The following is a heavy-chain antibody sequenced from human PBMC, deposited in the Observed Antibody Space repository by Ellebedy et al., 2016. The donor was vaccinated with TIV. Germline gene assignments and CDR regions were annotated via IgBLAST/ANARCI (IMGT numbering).Heavy chain of an antibody. CDR3: AKDGEADSICYPAPDI. CDR1: GFTFRSYG. V-gene: IGHV3-30*18. J-gene: IGHJ4*02. CDR2: LSYDSTTN. Sequence: GGSLRLXXAASGFTFRSYGMPWVRQAPGKGLEWVALLSYDSTTNYYADSVRGRFTISRDNSRNTVYLQMNSLRTEDTAVYYCAKDGEADSICYPAPDIWGQGTLVTVSS. D-gene: IGHD3-22*01.